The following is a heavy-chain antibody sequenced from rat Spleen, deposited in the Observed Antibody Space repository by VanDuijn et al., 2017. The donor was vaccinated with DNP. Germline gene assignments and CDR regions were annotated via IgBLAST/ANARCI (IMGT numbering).Heavy chain of an antibody. CDR1: GFTFSSYW. V-gene: IGHV5-58*01. CDR2: INTDGGTT. D-gene: IGHD1-11*01. J-gene: IGHJ4*01. Sequence: EVQLVETGGGLVQPGRSLKLSCVASGFTFSSYWLYWIRQAPGKGLEWIASINTDGGTTYYRDSVKGRFTISRDNAKKPVYLQMNSRRSEDTATYYCAKDRDGGFAMDAWGQGTSVTISS. CDR3: AKDRDGGFAMDA.